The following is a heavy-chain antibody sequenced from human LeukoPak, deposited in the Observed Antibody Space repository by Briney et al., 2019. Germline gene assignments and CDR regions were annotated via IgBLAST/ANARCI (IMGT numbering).Heavy chain of an antibody. V-gene: IGHV3-7*01. CDR2: IKQDGSEK. J-gene: IGHJ6*02. Sequence: GGSLRLSCAASGFTFSSYWMSWVRQAPGKGLEWVANIKQDGSEKYYADSVRGRFTISRDNAKNTLYLQMNTLRVEDTAVYYCTRDLMDYDVSTGLHHYYMDVWGQGTTVTVSS. D-gene: IGHD3-9*01. CDR1: GFTFSSYW. CDR3: TRDLMDYDVSTGLHHYYMDV.